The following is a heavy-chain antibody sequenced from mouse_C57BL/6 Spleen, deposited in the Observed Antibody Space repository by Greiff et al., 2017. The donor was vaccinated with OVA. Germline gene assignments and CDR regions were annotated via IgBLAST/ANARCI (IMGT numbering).Heavy chain of an antibody. CDR3: ARDYYSFAY. D-gene: IGHD2-1*01. J-gene: IGHJ3*01. V-gene: IGHV1-26*01. Sequence: EVQLQQSGPELVKPGASVKISCKASGYTFTDYYMNWVKQSHGKSLEWIGDINPNNGGTSYNQKFKGKATLPVDKSSSTAYMALRSLTSEESAVYYCARDYYSFAYWGKGTLVTVSA. CDR1: GYTFTDYY. CDR2: INPNNGGT.